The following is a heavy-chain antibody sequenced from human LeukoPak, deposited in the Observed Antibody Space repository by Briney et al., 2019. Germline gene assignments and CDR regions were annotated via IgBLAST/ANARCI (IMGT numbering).Heavy chain of an antibody. J-gene: IGHJ6*03. D-gene: IGHD6-6*01. Sequence: PGGSLRLSCAASGFTFSSYSMNWVRQAPGKGLEWVSYISSSSSTIYYADSVKGRFTISRDNAKNSLYLQMNSLRAEDTTVYYCARDQRYSSSSEYYYYYYYMDVWGKGTTVTVSS. CDR1: GFTFSSYS. V-gene: IGHV3-48*04. CDR2: ISSSSSTI. CDR3: ARDQRYSSSSEYYYYYYYMDV.